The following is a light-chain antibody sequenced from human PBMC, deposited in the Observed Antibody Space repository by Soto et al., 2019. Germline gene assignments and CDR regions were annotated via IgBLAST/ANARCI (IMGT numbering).Light chain of an antibody. CDR1: SSDIGGYDY. CDR3: TSYASGSSHVV. CDR2: DVN. J-gene: IGLJ2*01. Sequence: QSALTQPASVSGSPGQSITLSCTGTSSDIGGYDYVSWYQRHPGKAPKLIIYDVNNRPSGVSNRLSGSKSGNTSSLTISGLQAEDDADDYCTSYASGSSHVVFGGGTKLTVL. V-gene: IGLV2-14*01.